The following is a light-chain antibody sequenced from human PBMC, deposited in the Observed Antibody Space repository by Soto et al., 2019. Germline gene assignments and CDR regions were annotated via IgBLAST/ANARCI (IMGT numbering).Light chain of an antibody. J-gene: IGKJ1*01. CDR3: QQYGSSPWT. CDR1: QSVSSSY. V-gene: IGKV3-20*01. CDR2: GAS. Sequence: EIVLTQSPGTLSLSPGERATLSCRASQSVSSSYLSWYQQKPGQAPRPLLYGASSRATGIPDRFSGSGSRTDFTLTISRLEPEDFAVYYCQQYGSSPWTFGQGTKVEIK.